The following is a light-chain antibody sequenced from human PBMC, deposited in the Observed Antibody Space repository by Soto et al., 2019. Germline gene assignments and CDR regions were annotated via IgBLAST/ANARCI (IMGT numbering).Light chain of an antibody. Sequence: EIVLTQSPGTLSLSPGERATLSCRASQSVGNNYLAWYQQKPGQAPRFLIYDASSRATGIPDRFSGSGSGTDFTLTISRLEPEDFAVYYCDQYGSTPLTFGGGTKVEIK. J-gene: IGKJ4*01. CDR1: QSVGNNY. CDR3: DQYGSTPLT. V-gene: IGKV3-20*01. CDR2: DAS.